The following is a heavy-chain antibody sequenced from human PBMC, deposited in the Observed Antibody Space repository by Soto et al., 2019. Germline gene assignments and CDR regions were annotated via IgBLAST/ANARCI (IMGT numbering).Heavy chain of an antibody. V-gene: IGHV4-34*01. Sequence: SETLSLTFAVYGGSFSGSYWSWIRQPPGTGLEWIGKINHSGSSSYNRSSKRRVIIMADASKIHFSLQQSCGPAADTAVYYCARAWGGYGSGDLDYWGQGTQVTVSS. CDR3: ARAWGGYGSGDLDY. D-gene: IGHD3-10*01. CDR2: INHSGSS. J-gene: IGHJ4*02. CDR1: GGSFSGSY.